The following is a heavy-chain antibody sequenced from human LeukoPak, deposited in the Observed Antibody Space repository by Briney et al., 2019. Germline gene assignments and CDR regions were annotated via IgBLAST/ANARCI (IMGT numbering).Heavy chain of an antibody. V-gene: IGHV3-21*04. Sequence: GGSLRLSCAASGFAFNTYSMNWVRQAPGKGLEWVSSISSSSSYIYYADSVKGRFTISRDNSKNTLHLEVISLTAEDTAVYYCAKDDAWIRFGEWSQGTLVTVSS. CDR1: GFAFNTYS. D-gene: IGHD3-10*01. CDR2: ISSSSSYI. CDR3: AKDDAWIRFGE. J-gene: IGHJ4*02.